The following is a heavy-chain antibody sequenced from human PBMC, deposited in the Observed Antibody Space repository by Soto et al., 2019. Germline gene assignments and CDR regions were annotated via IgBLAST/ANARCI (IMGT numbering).Heavy chain of an antibody. Sequence: QVQLVESGGGVVQPGRSLRLSCAASGFTFSSYGMHWVRQAPGKGLEWVAVIWDDGSNKYYADSVKGRFTISRDNSKNTLYLQMNSLRAEDTAVYYCARESSSWRYFQHWGQGTLVTVSS. CDR1: GFTFSSYG. CDR2: IWDDGSNK. CDR3: ARESSSWRYFQH. V-gene: IGHV3-33*01. D-gene: IGHD6-13*01. J-gene: IGHJ1*01.